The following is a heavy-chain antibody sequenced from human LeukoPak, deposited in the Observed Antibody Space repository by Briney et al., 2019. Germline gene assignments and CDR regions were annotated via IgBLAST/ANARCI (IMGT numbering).Heavy chain of an antibody. CDR3: ARDDLPWGYFDY. V-gene: IGHV3-48*03. CDR2: ISSSGSTR. CDR1: GFTFSSYE. Sequence: PGGSLRLSCAASGFTFSSYEMNWVRQAPGKGLEWVSYISSSGSTRYYADSVKGRFTISRDNAKNSPYLQMNSLRAEDTAIYYCARDDLPWGYFDYWGQGTLVTVSS. J-gene: IGHJ4*02. D-gene: IGHD3/OR15-3a*01.